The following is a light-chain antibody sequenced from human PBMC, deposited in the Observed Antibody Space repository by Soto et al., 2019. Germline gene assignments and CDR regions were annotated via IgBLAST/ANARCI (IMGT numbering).Light chain of an antibody. V-gene: IGKV3-15*01. CDR2: GAS. J-gene: IGKJ1*01. CDR3: QQYNKWPWT. Sequence: TVMTQSPASLSVSPGERATLSCRASQSISNNLAWYQQKPGQGPSLLIYGASTRATNIPARFSGSGSGTEFTLTISSLQSEDFAIYYCQQYNKWPWTFGQGTKVEI. CDR1: QSISNN.